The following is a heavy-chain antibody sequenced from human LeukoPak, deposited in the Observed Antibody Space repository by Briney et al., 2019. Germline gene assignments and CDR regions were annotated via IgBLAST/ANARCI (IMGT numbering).Heavy chain of an antibody. Sequence: GGSLRLSCAASGFTVSGNYMSWVRQAPGKGLEWVSVIYSGGGTYYGDSVKGRFTISRDKSKNTLYLQMNSLRAEDTAVYYCARDKSVSDWYFDLWGRGTLVTVSS. D-gene: IGHD5/OR15-5a*01. V-gene: IGHV3-66*01. CDR2: IYSGGGT. CDR1: GFTVSGNY. J-gene: IGHJ2*01. CDR3: ARDKSVSDWYFDL.